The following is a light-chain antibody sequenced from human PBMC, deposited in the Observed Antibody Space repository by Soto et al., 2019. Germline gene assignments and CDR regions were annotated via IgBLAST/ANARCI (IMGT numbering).Light chain of an antibody. V-gene: IGKV3-15*01. CDR3: QQYNNWPPIT. CDR2: GAS. Sequence: EIVMAQSPARLSVSPGERATVSCRPSQSVSSNLAWYQQKPGQAPRLLIYGASTRATGIPARFSGSGSGTEFTLTISSLQSEDFAVYYCQQYNNWPPITFGQGTRLEI. CDR1: QSVSSN. J-gene: IGKJ5*01.